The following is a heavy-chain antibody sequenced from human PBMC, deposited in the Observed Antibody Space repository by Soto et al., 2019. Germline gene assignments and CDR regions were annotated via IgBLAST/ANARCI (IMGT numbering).Heavy chain of an antibody. J-gene: IGHJ4*02. CDR1: GFTFNNYA. CDR3: AIHFYYGSGSYYAVDY. V-gene: IGHV3-23*01. CDR2: ISASGGST. Sequence: EVQLLESGGGLVQPGGSLRLSCVVSGFTFNNYAMNWVRQAPGKGLEWVSGISASGGSTYYADSVKGRFTISRDSSKHTLYLQMNSLCADDTAIYYCAIHFYYGSGSYYAVDYWGPGTLVTVSS. D-gene: IGHD3-10*01.